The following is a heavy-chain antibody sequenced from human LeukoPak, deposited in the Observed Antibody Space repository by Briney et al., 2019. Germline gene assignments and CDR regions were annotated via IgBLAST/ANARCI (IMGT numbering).Heavy chain of an antibody. D-gene: IGHD2-2*01. Sequence: VSGPTLVKPTQTLTLTCTFSGFSLSTSGVGVGWIRQPPGKALEWLALIYWDDDKRYSPSLKSRLTITKDTSKNQVVLTMANMDPVDTATYYCAHSQTSDCSSTSCLSWFDPWGQGTLVTVSS. CDR1: GFSLSTSGVG. CDR3: AHSQTSDCSSTSCLSWFDP. CDR2: IYWDDDK. J-gene: IGHJ5*02. V-gene: IGHV2-5*02.